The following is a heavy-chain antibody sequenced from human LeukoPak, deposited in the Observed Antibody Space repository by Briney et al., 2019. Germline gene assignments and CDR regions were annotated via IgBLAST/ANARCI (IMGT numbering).Heavy chain of an antibody. CDR2: IYYSGST. CDR1: GGSISSYY. Sequence: PSETLSLTCTVSGGSISSYYWSWIRQPPGKGLEWIGYIYYSGSTNYNPSLKSRVTISVDTSKNQLSLKLSSVTAADTAVYYCARGGCSSTSCATDWFDPWGQGTLVTVSS. V-gene: IGHV4-59*01. CDR3: ARGGCSSTSCATDWFDP. J-gene: IGHJ5*02. D-gene: IGHD2-2*01.